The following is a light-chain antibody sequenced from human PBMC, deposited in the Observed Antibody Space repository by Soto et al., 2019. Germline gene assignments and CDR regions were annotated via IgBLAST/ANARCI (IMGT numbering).Light chain of an antibody. CDR2: GAS. CDR1: QSVSSN. V-gene: IGKV3-15*01. CDR3: QQYSDWPRT. Sequence: EIVMTQSPATLSVSPGARAPLSCRASQSVSSNLAWYQQKPGQAPRLLIYGASTRATGVPARFSGGGSGTDFTLTISSLQSEDFAVYYCQQYSDWPRTFGQGTKVDIK. J-gene: IGKJ1*01.